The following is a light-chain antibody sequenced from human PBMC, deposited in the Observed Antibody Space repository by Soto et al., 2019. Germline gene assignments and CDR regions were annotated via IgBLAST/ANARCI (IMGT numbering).Light chain of an antibody. V-gene: IGKV3D-15*01. CDR2: GAS. CDR3: QRYNNWPET. J-gene: IGKJ1*01. Sequence: EIVLTQSPATLSLSPGERATLSCRASQSVSSYLAWYQHKPGQAPRLLIFGASNRATGIPARFSGSGSGTEFTLTINSLQSEDFAVYFCQRYNNWPETFGQGTKVDIK. CDR1: QSVSSY.